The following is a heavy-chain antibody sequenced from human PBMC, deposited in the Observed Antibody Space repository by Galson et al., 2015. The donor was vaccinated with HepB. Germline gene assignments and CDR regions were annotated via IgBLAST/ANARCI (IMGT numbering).Heavy chain of an antibody. D-gene: IGHD1-1*01. J-gene: IGHJ3*02. V-gene: IGHV3-30*18. CDR1: GFMFSEQG. CDR2: VSSDGRAT. CDR3: AKQGPGTVDI. Sequence: SLRLSCAASGFMFSEQGMQWVRQSPGKGLEWVALVSSDGRATYYSESVKGRFTIFRDNSQNTLYLQMNSLRDEDTALYYCAKQGPGTVDIWGQGTMVAVSS.